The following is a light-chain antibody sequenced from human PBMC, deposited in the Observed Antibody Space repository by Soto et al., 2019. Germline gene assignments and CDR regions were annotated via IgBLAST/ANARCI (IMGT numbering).Light chain of an antibody. V-gene: IGKV3-15*01. CDR1: QSVSSD. CDR2: GAS. Sequence: EIVLTQSPATLSVSPGDRATLSCRASQSVSSDLAWFQQKPGQAPRFLIYGASTRATGIPARFSGSGSGTEFTRTISSLQSEDFAIYYCQQYNNWPLTFGGGTKVEIK. CDR3: QQYNNWPLT. J-gene: IGKJ4*01.